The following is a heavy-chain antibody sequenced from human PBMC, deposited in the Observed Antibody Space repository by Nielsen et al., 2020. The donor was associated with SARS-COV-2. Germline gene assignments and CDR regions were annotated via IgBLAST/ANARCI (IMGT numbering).Heavy chain of an antibody. CDR2: IIPIFGTA. V-gene: IGHV1-69*13. Sequence: SVQVSCKASVGTFISYAISWVRQAPAQGLEWMGGIIPIFGTANYAQKFQGRVTITADESTSTAYMELSSLRSEDTAVYYCAREEGYGGNTFDYWGQGTLVTVSS. D-gene: IGHD4-23*01. CDR1: VGTFISYA. CDR3: AREEGYGGNTFDY. J-gene: IGHJ4*02.